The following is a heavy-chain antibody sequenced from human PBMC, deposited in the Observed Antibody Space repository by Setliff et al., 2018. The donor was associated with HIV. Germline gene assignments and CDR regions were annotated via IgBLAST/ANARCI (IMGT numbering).Heavy chain of an antibody. J-gene: IGHJ4*02. V-gene: IGHV1-2*06. Sequence: ASVKVSCKASGYTFTAYYMHWVRQAPGQGLEWMGRINPNGGGTNLTQRFQGRVTLTRDTSITTVYMVLNRLTPGDTAVYYCASPYENNSGPDYWGQGTPVTVSS. CDR1: GYTFTAYY. D-gene: IGHD7-27*01. CDR2: INPNGGGT. CDR3: ASPYENNSGPDY.